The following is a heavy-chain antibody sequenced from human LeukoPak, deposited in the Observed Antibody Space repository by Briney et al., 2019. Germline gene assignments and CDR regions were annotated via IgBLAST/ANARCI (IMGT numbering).Heavy chain of an antibody. Sequence: SETLSLTCAVYGRSFSGYYWSWIRQPPGKGLEWIGEINHSGSTNYNPSLKSRVTISVDTSKNQFSLKLSSVTAADTAVYYCARLRYQRDYWGQGTLVTVSS. CDR1: GRSFSGYY. D-gene: IGHD1-14*01. V-gene: IGHV4-34*01. CDR2: INHSGST. J-gene: IGHJ4*02. CDR3: ARLRYQRDY.